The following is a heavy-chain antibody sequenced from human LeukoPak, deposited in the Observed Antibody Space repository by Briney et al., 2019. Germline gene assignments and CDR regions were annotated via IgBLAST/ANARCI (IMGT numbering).Heavy chain of an antibody. CDR3: ARYGFRIATKDY. CDR1: GGTFSSYA. Sequence: ASVKVSCKASGGTFSSYAISWVRQAPGQGLEWMGWISAYNGNTNYAQKLQGRVTMTTDTSTSTAYMELRSLRSDDTAVYYCARYGFRIATKDYWGQGTLVTVSS. V-gene: IGHV1-18*01. J-gene: IGHJ4*02. CDR2: ISAYNGNT. D-gene: IGHD1-26*01.